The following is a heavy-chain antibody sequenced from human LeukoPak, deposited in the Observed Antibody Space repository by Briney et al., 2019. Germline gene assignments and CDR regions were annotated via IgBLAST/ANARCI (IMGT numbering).Heavy chain of an antibody. CDR2: ISSSSSYT. CDR1: GFTFSDYY. J-gene: IGHJ4*02. Sequence: PGGSLRLSCAASGFTFSDYYMSWIRQAPGKGLEWVSHISSSSSYTNYADSVKGRFTISRDNAKNSLYLQMNSLRAEDTAVYYCASLTTVTTFYFDYWGQGTLVTVSS. D-gene: IGHD4-17*01. CDR3: ASLTTVTTFYFDY. V-gene: IGHV3-11*06.